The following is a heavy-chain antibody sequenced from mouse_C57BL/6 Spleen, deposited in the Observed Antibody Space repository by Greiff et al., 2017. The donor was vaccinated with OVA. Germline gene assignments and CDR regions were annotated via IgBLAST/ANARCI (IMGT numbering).Heavy chain of an antibody. CDR2: ISYDGSN. Sequence: ESGPGLVKPSQSLSLTCSVTGYSITSGYYWNWIRQFPGNKLEWMGYISYDGSNNYNPSLKNRISITRDTSKNQFFLKLNSVTTEDTATYYCAREDDYSFSYWGQGTLVTVSA. V-gene: IGHV3-6*01. J-gene: IGHJ3*01. CDR1: GYSITSGYY. D-gene: IGHD2-4*01. CDR3: AREDDYSFSY.